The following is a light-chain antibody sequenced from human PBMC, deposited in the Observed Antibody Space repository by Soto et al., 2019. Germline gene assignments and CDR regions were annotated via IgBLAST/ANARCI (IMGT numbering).Light chain of an antibody. CDR2: GAC. J-gene: IGKJ2*01. V-gene: IGKV3-15*01. CDR3: QQSDSTPYT. Sequence: EIVLTQSPATLSVSPGERATLSCRASQSISSNLAWYQQKPGQAPRLLIYGACTRATGFPARFSGSGSGTDFTLTISSLQSEDFSTYYCQQSDSTPYTFGQGIEVDI. CDR1: QSISSN.